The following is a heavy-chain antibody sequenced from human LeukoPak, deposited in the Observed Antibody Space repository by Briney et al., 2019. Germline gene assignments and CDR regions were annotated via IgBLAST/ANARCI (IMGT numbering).Heavy chain of an antibody. J-gene: IGHJ4*02. CDR2: ISGSGGST. CDR3: AKWVGLRLGELSLYYFDY. D-gene: IGHD3-16*02. Sequence: GGSLRLSCAASGFTFSSYAMSWVRQAPGKGLEWVSAISGSGGSTYYADSVKGRFTISRDNSKNTLYLQMNSLRAEDTAVYYCAKWVGLRLGELSLYYFDYWGQGTLVTVSS. V-gene: IGHV3-23*01. CDR1: GFTFSSYA.